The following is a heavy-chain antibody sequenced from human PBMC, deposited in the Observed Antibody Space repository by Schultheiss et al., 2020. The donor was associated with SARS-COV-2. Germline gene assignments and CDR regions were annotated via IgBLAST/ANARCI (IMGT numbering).Heavy chain of an antibody. V-gene: IGHV3-48*04. Sequence: GGSLRLSCAASGFSFSSFGMTWVRQAPGKGLEWVSFISGNSDTIYYAASVKGRFTISRDNARNSVFLQMNGLRGEDTAVYYCARNYYDSSYYLREPYYFDYWGQGTLVTVSS. CDR2: ISGNSDTI. J-gene: IGHJ4*02. D-gene: IGHD3-22*01. CDR1: GFSFSSFG. CDR3: ARNYYDSSYYLREPYYFDY.